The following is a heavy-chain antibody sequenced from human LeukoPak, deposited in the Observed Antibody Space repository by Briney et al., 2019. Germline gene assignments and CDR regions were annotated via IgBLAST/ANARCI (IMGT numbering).Heavy chain of an antibody. V-gene: IGHV4-34*01. D-gene: IGHD3-9*01. Sequence: PGGSLRLSCAASGFTFDDYAMSWVRQPPGKGLEWIGEINHSGSTNYNPSLKSRVTISVDTSKNQFSLKLSSVTAADTAVYYCARRNDILTGYGWFDPWGQGTLVTVSS. CDR1: GFTFDDYA. CDR3: ARRNDILTGYGWFDP. J-gene: IGHJ5*02. CDR2: INHSGST.